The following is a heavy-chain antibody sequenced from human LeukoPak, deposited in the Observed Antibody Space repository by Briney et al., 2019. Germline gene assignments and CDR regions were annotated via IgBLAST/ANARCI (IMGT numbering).Heavy chain of an antibody. CDR3: AKSPTVSALGY. V-gene: IGHV3-30*18. CDR2: ISYDGSNK. J-gene: IGHJ4*02. Sequence: GGSLRLSRAASGFTLSSYGMHWVRQAPRKGLEWVAVISYDGSNKYYADSVKGRFTISRDNSKNTLYLQMNSLRAEDTAVYYCAKSPTVSALGYWGRGTLVTVSS. CDR1: GFTLSSYG. D-gene: IGHD4-17*01.